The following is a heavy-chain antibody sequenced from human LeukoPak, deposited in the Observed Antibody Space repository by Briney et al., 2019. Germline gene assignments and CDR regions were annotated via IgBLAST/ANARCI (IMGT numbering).Heavy chain of an antibody. CDR1: GGSFSGYY. J-gene: IGHJ5*02. CDR2: INHSGST. Sequence: SETLSLTCAVYGGSFSGYYWSWIRQPPGKGLEWIGGINHSGSTNYNPSLKSRVTISVDTSKNQFSLKLSSVTAADTAVYYCARPPYSSGLGGNWFDPWGQETLVTVSS. V-gene: IGHV4-34*01. CDR3: ARPPYSSGLGGNWFDP. D-gene: IGHD6-19*01.